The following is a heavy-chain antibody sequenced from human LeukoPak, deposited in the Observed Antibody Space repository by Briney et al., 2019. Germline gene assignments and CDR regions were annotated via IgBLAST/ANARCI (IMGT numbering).Heavy chain of an antibody. CDR3: ARVRYYDILTGYYYFDY. CDR1: GGSISSYY. Sequence: SETLSLTCTVSGGSISSYYWSWIRQPPGKGLEWIGYIYYSGSTSYNPSLKSRVTISVDTSKNQFSLKLSSVTAADTAVYYCARVRYYDILTGYYYFDYWGQGTLVTVSS. J-gene: IGHJ4*02. D-gene: IGHD3-9*01. V-gene: IGHV4-59*01. CDR2: IYYSGST.